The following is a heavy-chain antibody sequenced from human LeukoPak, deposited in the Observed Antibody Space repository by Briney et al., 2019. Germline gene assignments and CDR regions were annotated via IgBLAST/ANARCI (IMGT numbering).Heavy chain of an antibody. V-gene: IGHV4-30-4*08. J-gene: IGHJ3*02. Sequence: SETLSLTCAVSGYSIGIGYYWSWIRQPPEKGLEWIGYIYYSGSTYYNPSLKSRVTISVDTSKNQFSLKLSSVTAADTAVYYCARFPHDAFDIWGQGTMVTVSS. CDR2: IYYSGST. CDR3: ARFPHDAFDI. CDR1: GYSIGIGYY.